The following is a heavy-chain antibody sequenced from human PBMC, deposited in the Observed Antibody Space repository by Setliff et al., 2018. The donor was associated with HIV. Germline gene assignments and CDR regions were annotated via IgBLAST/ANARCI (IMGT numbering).Heavy chain of an antibody. CDR3: AISYYYGSGIPGYYFDY. D-gene: IGHD3-10*01. J-gene: IGHJ4*02. V-gene: IGHV4-39*01. CDR1: GGSISSSSYY. Sequence: SETLSLTCNVSGGSISSSSYYWGWIRQPPGKGLEWIGSIYYSGSTYYNPPLKSRVTISVDTSKNQFSLKLSSVTAADTAVYYCAISYYYGSGIPGYYFDYWGQGMLVTVSS. CDR2: IYYSGST.